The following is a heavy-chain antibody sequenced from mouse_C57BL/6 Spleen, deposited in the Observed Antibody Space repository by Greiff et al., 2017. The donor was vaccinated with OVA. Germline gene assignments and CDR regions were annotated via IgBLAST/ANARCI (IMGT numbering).Heavy chain of an antibody. CDR3: ATLPRPYYFDY. J-gene: IGHJ2*01. CDR2: IYPRSGNT. D-gene: IGHD5-5*01. Sequence: QVQLKQSGAELARPGASVKLSCKASGYTFTSYGISWVKQRTGQGLEWIGKIYPRSGNTYYNEKFKGKATLTADKSSSTAYMELRSLTSEDSAVYFCATLPRPYYFDYWGQGTTLTVSS. V-gene: IGHV1-81*01. CDR1: GYTFTSYG.